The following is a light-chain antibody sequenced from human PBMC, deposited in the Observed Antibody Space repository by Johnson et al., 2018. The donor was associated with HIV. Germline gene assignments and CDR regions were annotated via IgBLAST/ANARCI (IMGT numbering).Light chain of an antibody. J-gene: IGLJ1*01. CDR3: GTWDASLSVNV. Sequence: QSVLTQPPSVSAAPGQKVTISCSGSSSNIGNNYVSWFQHLPGTAPKLLIYENNKRPSGIPDRFSGSKSGTSATLDITGLQSGDEADYYCGTWDASLSVNVFVPGTKVTVL. CDR2: ENN. CDR1: SSNIGNNY. V-gene: IGLV1-51*02.